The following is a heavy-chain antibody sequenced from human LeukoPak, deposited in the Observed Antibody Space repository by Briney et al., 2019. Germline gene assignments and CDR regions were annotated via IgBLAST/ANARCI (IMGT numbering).Heavy chain of an antibody. CDR3: ARVAPLAYCGGDCPRGALDI. D-gene: IGHD2-21*02. V-gene: IGHV1-46*01. CDR1: GYTFTSYY. CDR2: INPSGGST. Sequence: ASVKVSCEASGYTFTSYYMHWVRQAPGQGLEWMGIINPSGGSTSYAQKFQGRVTMTRDMSTSTVYMELSSLRSEDTAVYYCARVAPLAYCGGDCPRGALDIWGQGTMVTVSS. J-gene: IGHJ3*02.